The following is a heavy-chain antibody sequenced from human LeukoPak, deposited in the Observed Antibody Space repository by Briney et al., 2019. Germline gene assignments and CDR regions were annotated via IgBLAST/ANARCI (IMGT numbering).Heavy chain of an antibody. V-gene: IGHV3-7*05. CDR3: ASTQTFDY. CDR2: IKQDGSEK. CDR1: GFTFSNYW. J-gene: IGHJ4*02. Sequence: GGSLRLSCAASGFTFSNYWMSWVRQAPGKGLEWVANIKQDGSEKYYADSVKGRFTISRDNAKSSLYLQLNSLRVEDTAVYHCASTQTFDYWGQGALVTVPS.